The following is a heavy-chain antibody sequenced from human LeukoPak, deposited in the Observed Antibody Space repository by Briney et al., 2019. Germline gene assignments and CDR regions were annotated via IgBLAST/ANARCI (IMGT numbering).Heavy chain of an antibody. CDR3: ARCLDRKGFDL. V-gene: IGHV1-69*04. CDR2: IIPILGIA. D-gene: IGHD3-9*01. J-gene: IGHJ5*02. CDR1: GGTFSSYA. Sequence: ASVKVSCKASGGTFSSYAISWVRQAPGQGLEWMGRIIPILGIANYAQKFQGRVTITADKSTSTAYMELSSLRSEDMALYYCARCLDRKGFDLWGQGTLVTVSS.